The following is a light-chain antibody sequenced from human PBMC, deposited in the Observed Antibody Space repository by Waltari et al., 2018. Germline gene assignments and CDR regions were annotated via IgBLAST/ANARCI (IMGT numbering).Light chain of an antibody. Sequence: QSVLTQPPSASGTPGQRVTISCSGSSSNIESNTVNWYQQLPGTAPKLLIHRNSLRPSGVPYRFAGSQSGTSASLAISGLQSEDEATYYCAAWDDRMNGRGVFGGGTKVTVL. V-gene: IGLV1-44*01. J-gene: IGLJ3*02. CDR1: SSNIESNT. CDR3: AAWDDRMNGRGV. CDR2: RNS.